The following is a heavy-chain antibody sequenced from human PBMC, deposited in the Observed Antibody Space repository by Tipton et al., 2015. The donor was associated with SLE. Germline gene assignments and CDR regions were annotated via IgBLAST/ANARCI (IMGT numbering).Heavy chain of an antibody. V-gene: IGHV3-23*01. CDR3: AKDREVTTAWFDP. CDR2: ISGSGGST. J-gene: IGHJ5*02. D-gene: IGHD4-17*01. CDR1: GFTFSSYA. Sequence: SLRLSCAASGFTFSSYAMSWVRQAPGKRLEWVSAISGSGGSTYYADSVKGRFTISRDNSKNTLYLQMNSLRAEDTAVYYCAKDREVTTAWFDPWGQGTLVTVSS.